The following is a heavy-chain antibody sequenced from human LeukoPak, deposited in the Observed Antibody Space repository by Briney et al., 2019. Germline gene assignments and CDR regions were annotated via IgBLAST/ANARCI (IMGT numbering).Heavy chain of an antibody. CDR3: ASGHIVVVPAAIAQDY. CDR1: GFTFSSYE. J-gene: IGHJ4*02. Sequence: PGGSLRLSCAASGFTFSSYEMNWVRQAPGKGLEWVSYISRSGSTIYYADSVKGRFTISRDNAKNSLYLQMNSLRAEDTAVYYCASGHIVVVPAAIAQDYWGQGTLVTVSS. CDR2: ISRSGSTI. D-gene: IGHD2-2*01. V-gene: IGHV3-48*03.